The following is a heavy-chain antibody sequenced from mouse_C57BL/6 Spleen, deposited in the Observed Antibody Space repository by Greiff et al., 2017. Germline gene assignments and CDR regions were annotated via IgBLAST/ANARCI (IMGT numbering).Heavy chain of an antibody. J-gene: IGHJ1*03. Sequence: EVMLVESGGGLVQPGGSMKLSCAASGFTFSDAWMDWVRQSPEKGLEWVAEIRNKANNHATYYAVSVKGRFTISRDDSTSSVYLQMNSLRAEDTGIYYWTGVLRRYFDVWGTGTTVTVSS. CDR1: GFTFSDAW. CDR3: TGVLRRYFDV. V-gene: IGHV6-6*01. D-gene: IGHD1-2*01. CDR2: IRNKANNHAT.